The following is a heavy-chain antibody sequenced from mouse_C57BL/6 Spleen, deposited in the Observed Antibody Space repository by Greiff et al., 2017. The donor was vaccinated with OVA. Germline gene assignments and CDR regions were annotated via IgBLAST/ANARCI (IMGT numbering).Heavy chain of an antibody. Sequence: EVKLQESGGGLVQPGGSMKLSCVASGFTFSNYWMNWVRQSPEQGLEWVAQIRLKSDNYATHYAESVKGRFTISRDDSKSSVYLQMNNLRAEDTGIYYCTGGRRYFDVWGTGTTVTVSS. CDR2: IRLKSDNYAT. J-gene: IGHJ1*03. V-gene: IGHV6-3*01. CDR3: TGGRRYFDV. CDR1: GFTFSNYW.